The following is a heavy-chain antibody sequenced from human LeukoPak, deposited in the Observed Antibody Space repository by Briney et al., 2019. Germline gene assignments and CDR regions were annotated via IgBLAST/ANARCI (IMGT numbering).Heavy chain of an antibody. CDR2: IRTSGTNT. Sequence: GGSLRLSCAASGFTFSSFSMNWVRQAPGKGLEWVSYIRTSGTNTDYTGSVKGRFTISRDNAKNSLYLQMNSLRAEDTALYHCARDPRGSTSGYDRWGQGTLVTVSS. J-gene: IGHJ5*02. D-gene: IGHD5-12*01. CDR1: GFTFSSFS. CDR3: ARDPRGSTSGYDR. V-gene: IGHV3-48*04.